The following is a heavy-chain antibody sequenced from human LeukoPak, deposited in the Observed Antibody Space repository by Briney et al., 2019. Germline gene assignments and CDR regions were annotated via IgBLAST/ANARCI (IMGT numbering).Heavy chain of an antibody. V-gene: IGHV3-23*01. Sequence: GGSLRLSCAASGFTFSSYAMSWVRQAPGKGLEWVSAISGSGGSTYYADSVKGRFTISRDNSKNTLYLQMNSLRAEDTAVYYCAKETGITIFGVVITEGDYWAREPWSPSPQ. J-gene: IGHJ4*02. D-gene: IGHD3-3*01. CDR1: GFTFSSYA. CDR2: ISGSGGST. CDR3: AKETGITIFGVVITEGDY.